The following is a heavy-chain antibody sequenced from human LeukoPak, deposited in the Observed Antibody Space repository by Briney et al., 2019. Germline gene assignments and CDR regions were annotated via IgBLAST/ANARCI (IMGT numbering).Heavy chain of an antibody. Sequence: GGSLRLSCAASGFAFSRYWMSWVRQAPGKGLEWVANIKEDGTVKYYVESVKGRFTISRDNAKNTVYLQMNSLRAEDTAVYYCARGGVGCFDYWGQGALVTVSS. CDR1: GFAFSRYW. J-gene: IGHJ4*02. V-gene: IGHV3-7*02. D-gene: IGHD3-16*01. CDR3: ARGGVGCFDY. CDR2: IKEDGTVK.